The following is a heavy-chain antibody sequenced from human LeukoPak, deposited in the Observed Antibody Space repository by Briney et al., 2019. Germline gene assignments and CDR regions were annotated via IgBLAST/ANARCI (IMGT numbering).Heavy chain of an antibody. Sequence: PGGSLRLSCAASGFTFSSYSMNWVRQAPGKGLEWVSSISSSSSYIYYADSVKGRFTISRDNAKNSLYLQMNSLRAEDTAVYYCARDPGGEPHDSIWGQGTMVTVSS. CDR1: GFTFSSYS. CDR2: ISSSSSYI. J-gene: IGHJ3*02. CDR3: ARDPGGEPHDSI. V-gene: IGHV3-21*01. D-gene: IGHD1-14*01.